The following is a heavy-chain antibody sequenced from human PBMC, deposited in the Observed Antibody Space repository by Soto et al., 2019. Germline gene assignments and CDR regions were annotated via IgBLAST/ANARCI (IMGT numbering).Heavy chain of an antibody. Sequence: PSETLSLTCTVSGGSISSSSYYWGWIRQPPGKGLEWIGSIYYSGSTYYNPSLKSRVTISVDTSKNQFSLKLSSVTAADTAVYYCARQKGYCSGGSCSTTRLFDPWGQGTLVTVSS. CDR1: GGSISSSSYY. CDR3: ARQKGYCSGGSCSTTRLFDP. J-gene: IGHJ5*02. D-gene: IGHD2-15*01. V-gene: IGHV4-39*01. CDR2: IYYSGST.